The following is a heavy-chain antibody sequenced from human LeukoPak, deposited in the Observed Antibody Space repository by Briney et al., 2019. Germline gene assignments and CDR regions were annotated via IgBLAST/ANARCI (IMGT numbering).Heavy chain of an antibody. Sequence: GGSLRLSCAASGFTFSSYGMHWVRQAPGKGLEWVAFIRYDGSNKYYADSVKGRFTISRDSSKDTLYLQMNSLRAEDTAVYYCAKPEILDDSEAFDYWGQGTLVTVSS. V-gene: IGHV3-30*02. CDR3: AKPEILDDSEAFDY. CDR2: IRYDGSNK. D-gene: IGHD1-14*01. CDR1: GFTFSSYG. J-gene: IGHJ4*02.